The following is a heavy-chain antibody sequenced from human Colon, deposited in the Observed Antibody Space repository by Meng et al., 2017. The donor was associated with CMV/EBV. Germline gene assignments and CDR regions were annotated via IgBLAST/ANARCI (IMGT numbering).Heavy chain of an antibody. J-gene: IGHJ4*02. CDR3: ARGGYDSSGYYLVY. CDR2: IYSGGST. Sequence: GESLKISCAASGFIFSVYEMNWVRQAPGKGLEWVSVIYSGGSTYYADSVKGRFTISRDNSKNTLYLQMNTLRADDTAVYYCARGGYDSSGYYLVYWGQGTLVTVSS. CDR1: GFIFSVYE. V-gene: IGHV3-53*01. D-gene: IGHD3-22*01.